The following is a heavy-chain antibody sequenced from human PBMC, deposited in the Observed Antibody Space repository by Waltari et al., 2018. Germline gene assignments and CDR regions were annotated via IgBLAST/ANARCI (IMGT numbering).Heavy chain of an antibody. Sequence: QVQLVQSGAEVRKPGASVKVSCKASGYTFTSYYMHRVRQSPGQGLEGMGIRNPGGGSTSYEQKFQGRVTMTRDTSTSTVYMELSSLRSEDAAVYYCARDRAYLEEDDAFDIWGQGTMVTVSS. CDR1: GYTFTSYY. J-gene: IGHJ3*02. CDR2: RNPGGGST. D-gene: IGHD3-16*01. V-gene: IGHV1-46*01. CDR3: ARDRAYLEEDDAFDI.